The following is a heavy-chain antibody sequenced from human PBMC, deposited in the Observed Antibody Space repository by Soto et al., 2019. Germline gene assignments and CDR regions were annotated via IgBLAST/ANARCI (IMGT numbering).Heavy chain of an antibody. Sequence: QVQLVESGGGVVQPGRSLRLSCAASGFTFSSYAMHWVRQAPGKGLAWVAVISYDGSNKYYADSVKGRFTISRDNSKNTLYLQMNSLRAEDTAVYYCARELEGYSYRPSFDYWGQGTLVTVSS. D-gene: IGHD5-18*01. CDR3: ARELEGYSYRPSFDY. J-gene: IGHJ4*02. CDR2: ISYDGSNK. CDR1: GFTFSSYA. V-gene: IGHV3-30-3*01.